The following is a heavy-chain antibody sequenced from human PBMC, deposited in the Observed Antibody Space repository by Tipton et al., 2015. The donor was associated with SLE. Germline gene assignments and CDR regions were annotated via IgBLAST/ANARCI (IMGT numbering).Heavy chain of an antibody. D-gene: IGHD2-2*01. CDR2: IYTSGST. V-gene: IGHV4-61*02. CDR1: GGSISSGSYY. CDR3: ARDLAYCSSTSCFDYFDY. J-gene: IGHJ4*02. Sequence: TLSLTCTVSGGSISSGSYYWSWIRQPAGKGLEWIGRIYTSGSTNYNPSFKSRVTISVDTSKNQFSLKLSSVTAADTAVYYCARDLAYCSSTSCFDYFDYWGQGTLVTVSS.